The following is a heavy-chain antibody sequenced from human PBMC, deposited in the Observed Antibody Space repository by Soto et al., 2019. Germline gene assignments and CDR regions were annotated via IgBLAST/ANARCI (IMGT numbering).Heavy chain of an antibody. D-gene: IGHD2-8*02. CDR1: GYTFXDXX. J-gene: IGHJ4*02. CDR2: ISAFNGNT. V-gene: IGHV1-18*01. CDR3: XXXXXXLVPVPLNVDF. Sequence: QVQLVQSGAEVKKPGASVKVSCKASGYTFXDXXXXXXRQXPGQGLEWMGWISAFNGNTNYTKKFQDRVTVTTDTSTNTAXXXLXXXXSXXXAXXXXXXXXXXLVPVPLNVDFWGPGTPVIVS.